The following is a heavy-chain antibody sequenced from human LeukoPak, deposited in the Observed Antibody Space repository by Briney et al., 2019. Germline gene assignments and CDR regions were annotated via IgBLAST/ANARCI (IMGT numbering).Heavy chain of an antibody. Sequence: PSETLSLTCIVSGDSISTYYWNWIRQPPGKGLEWIGYIYYSGSTDYNPSLKSRVTISVDTSKNQFSLKLRSVTAADTAVYYCASGAPLYYYRYIDVWGKGTTVTVSS. CDR1: GDSISTYY. J-gene: IGHJ6*03. CDR3: ASGAPLYYYRYIDV. CDR2: IYYSGST. D-gene: IGHD3-16*01. V-gene: IGHV4-59*01.